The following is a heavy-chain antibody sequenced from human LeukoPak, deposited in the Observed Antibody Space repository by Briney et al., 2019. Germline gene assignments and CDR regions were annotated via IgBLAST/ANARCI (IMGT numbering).Heavy chain of an antibody. V-gene: IGHV1-8*01. D-gene: IGHD3-3*01. Sequence: ASVKVSCKASGYTFTTYDVNWVRQATGQGLEWMGWMNPNSGNTGYAQKFQGRVTMTRNTSISTAYMVLSSLRSDDTAVYYCVRTAGIFWSGAYYFDSWGQGTLVTVSS. CDR2: MNPNSGNT. CDR1: GYTFTTYD. J-gene: IGHJ4*02. CDR3: VRTAGIFWSGAYYFDS.